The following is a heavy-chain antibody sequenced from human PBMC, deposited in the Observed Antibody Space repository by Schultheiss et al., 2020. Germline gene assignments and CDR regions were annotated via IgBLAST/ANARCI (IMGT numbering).Heavy chain of an antibody. V-gene: IGHV4-34*09. Sequence: LRLSCAVYGGSFSGYYWSWIRQPPGKGLEWIGYIYYSGSTYYNPSLKSRVTISVDTSKNQFSLKLSSVTAADTAVYYCAREPARLGDSGYDYWGQGTLVTVSS. D-gene: IGHD3-16*01. J-gene: IGHJ4*02. CDR3: AREPARLGDSGYDY. CDR1: GGSFSGYY. CDR2: IYYSGST.